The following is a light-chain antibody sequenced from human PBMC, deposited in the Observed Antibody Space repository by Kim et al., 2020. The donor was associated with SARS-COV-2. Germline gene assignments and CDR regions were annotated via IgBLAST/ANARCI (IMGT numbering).Light chain of an antibody. CDR2: GAS. J-gene: IGKJ4*01. Sequence: EIVMTQSPATLSVSPGERATLSCRASQSVSSNLAWYQQKPGQAPRLLIYGASTRATGIPARFSGSESGTEFTLTISSLQSEDFAVYYCQQYNICPLTCGGGTTMEIK. CDR1: QSVSSN. V-gene: IGKV3D-15*01. CDR3: QQYNICPLT.